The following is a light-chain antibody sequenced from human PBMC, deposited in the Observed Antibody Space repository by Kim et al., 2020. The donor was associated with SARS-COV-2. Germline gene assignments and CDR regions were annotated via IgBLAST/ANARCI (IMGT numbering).Light chain of an antibody. CDR3: AAWDDSLHGPV. Sequence: SELTQPPSASGTPGQSVIISCSGSSSNIGTNTVNWYQQLPGTAPKLLIYTNNLRPSGVPDRFSGSKSGTSASLAISGLQSEDEADYYCAAWDDSLHGPVFGGGTQLTVL. V-gene: IGLV1-44*01. J-gene: IGLJ3*02. CDR2: TNN. CDR1: SSNIGTNT.